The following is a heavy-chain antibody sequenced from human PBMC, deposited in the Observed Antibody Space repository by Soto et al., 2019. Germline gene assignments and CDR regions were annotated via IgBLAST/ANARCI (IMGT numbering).Heavy chain of an antibody. V-gene: IGHV4-31*03. CDR1: GGSISSGGYY. CDR2: IYYSGST. D-gene: IGHD6-19*01. Sequence: SETLSLTCTVSGGSISSGGYYWSWIRQHPGKGLEWIGYIYYSGSTYYNPSLKSRVTISVDTSKNQFSLKLSSVTAADTAVYYCARGLAVAGLNYFDYWGQGTLVTVSS. CDR3: ARGLAVAGLNYFDY. J-gene: IGHJ4*02.